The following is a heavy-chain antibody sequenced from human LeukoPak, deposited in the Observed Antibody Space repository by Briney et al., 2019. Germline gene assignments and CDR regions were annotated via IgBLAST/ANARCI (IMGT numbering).Heavy chain of an antibody. J-gene: IGHJ4*02. Sequence: GVSVKVSCKASGYTFTAYYMHWVRQAPGQGLEWMGWINPNNDDTKYAQKFQGRVTMTRDTSISTAYMELSRLRSDDTAVYYCARLPAAISGTPYFDSWGQGTLVTVSS. D-gene: IGHD2-2*02. V-gene: IGHV1-2*02. CDR2: INPNNDDT. CDR3: ARLPAAISGTPYFDS. CDR1: GYTFTAYY.